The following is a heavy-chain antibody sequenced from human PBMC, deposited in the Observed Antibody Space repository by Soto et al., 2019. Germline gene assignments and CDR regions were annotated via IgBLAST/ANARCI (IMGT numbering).Heavy chain of an antibody. CDR3: ARGHSLEWLSNLNDAFDI. V-gene: IGHV1-2*04. CDR1: GYTFTGYY. J-gene: IGHJ3*02. CDR2: INPNSGGT. Sequence: ASVKVSCKASGYTFTGYYMHWVRQAPGQGLEWMGWINPNSGGTNYAQKFQGWVTMTRDTSISTAYMELSRLRSDDTAVYYCARGHSLEWLSNLNDAFDIWGQGTMVTVSS. D-gene: IGHD3-3*01.